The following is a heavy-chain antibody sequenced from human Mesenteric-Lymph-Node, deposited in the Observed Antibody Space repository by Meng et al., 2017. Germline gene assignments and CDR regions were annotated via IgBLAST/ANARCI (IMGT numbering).Heavy chain of an antibody. V-gene: IGHV3-21*01. D-gene: IGHD1-26*01. Sequence: GESLKISCAASGFTFSSYSMNWVRQAPGKGLEWVSSIRSSRSYIYYADSVKGRFTISRDNATNSLYLQMKRLGAADTAVYYCARGSGSYYGMDVWGQGTTVTVSS. J-gene: IGHJ6*02. CDR2: IRSSRSYI. CDR3: ARGSGSYYGMDV. CDR1: GFTFSSYS.